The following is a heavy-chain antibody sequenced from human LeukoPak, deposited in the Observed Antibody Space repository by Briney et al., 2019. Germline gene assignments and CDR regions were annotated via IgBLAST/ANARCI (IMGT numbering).Heavy chain of an antibody. CDR1: GFTFSGYG. CDR2: ISYDGSNK. CDR3: AKEYPVAAIDVFDI. V-gene: IGHV3-30*18. D-gene: IGHD6-19*01. Sequence: GGSLRLSCAASGFTFSGYGMHWVRQAPGKGLEWVAVISYDGSNKYYADSVKGRFTISRDNSKNTLYLQMNSLRAEDTAVYYCAKEYPVAAIDVFDIWGQGTMVTVSS. J-gene: IGHJ3*02.